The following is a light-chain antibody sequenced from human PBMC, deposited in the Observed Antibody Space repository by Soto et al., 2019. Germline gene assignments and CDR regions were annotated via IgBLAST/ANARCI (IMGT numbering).Light chain of an antibody. Sequence: EIVMTQSPATLSVSPGGRATLSCGASHNIYSRLAWYQLKRCQPPRLLIHGASTRATGVAPRFRGSGSGTEYTLTISSLQSEDFAVDFCEQYANWPPWTFGQGTKVEI. J-gene: IGKJ1*01. CDR2: GAS. V-gene: IGKV3-15*01. CDR3: EQYANWPPWT. CDR1: HNIYSR.